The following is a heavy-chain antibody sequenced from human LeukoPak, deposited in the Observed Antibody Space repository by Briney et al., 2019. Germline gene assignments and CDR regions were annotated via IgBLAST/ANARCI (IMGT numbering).Heavy chain of an antibody. CDR1: GFTFSSYA. J-gene: IGHJ4*02. CDR3: ARDGSHSSSWYWFDY. V-gene: IGHV3-30-3*01. CDR2: ISYDGSNK. D-gene: IGHD6-13*01. Sequence: GGSLRLSCAASGFTFSSYAMHWVRQAPGKGLEWVAVISYDGSNKYYADSVKGRVSISRDNAKNSLYLQMNSLRDEDTAVYYCARDGSHSSSWYWFDYWGQGTLVTVSS.